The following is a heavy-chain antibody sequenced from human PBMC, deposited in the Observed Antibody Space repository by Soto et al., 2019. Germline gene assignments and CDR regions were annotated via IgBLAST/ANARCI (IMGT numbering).Heavy chain of an antibody. Sequence: GGSLRLSCAASGFTFSSYAMHWVRQAPGKGLEWVAVISDDGSNKYYADSVKGRFTISRDNSKNTLYLQMNSLRAEDTAVYYCARDTGGDYVSHYGMDVWGQGTTVTVSS. CDR3: ARDTGGDYVSHYGMDV. D-gene: IGHD4-17*01. CDR1: GFTFSSYA. CDR2: ISDDGSNK. V-gene: IGHV3-30-3*01. J-gene: IGHJ6*02.